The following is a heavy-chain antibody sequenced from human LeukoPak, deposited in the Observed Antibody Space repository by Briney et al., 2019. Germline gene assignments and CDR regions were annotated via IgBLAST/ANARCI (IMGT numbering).Heavy chain of an antibody. J-gene: IGHJ4*02. Sequence: PGGSLRLSCAASGFTFSSYGMHWVRQAPGKGLEWVAFIRYDGSNKYYADSVKGRFTISRDNSKNTLYLQMNSLRAEDTAVYYCARRPYGSGSYYDYWGQGTLATVSS. CDR2: IRYDGSNK. CDR1: GFTFSSYG. CDR3: ARRPYGSGSYYDY. V-gene: IGHV3-30*02. D-gene: IGHD3-10*01.